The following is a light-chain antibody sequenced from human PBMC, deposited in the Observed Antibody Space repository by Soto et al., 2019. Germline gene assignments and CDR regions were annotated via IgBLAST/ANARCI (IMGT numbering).Light chain of an antibody. CDR3: QLGYT. V-gene: IGKV1-33*01. CDR1: QDISNY. Sequence: DIQMTQSPSSLSASVGDRVTITCQASQDISNYLNWYQQKPGKAPKLLIYDASNLETGVPSRFSGSGFGTDFTFTISSLQPEDIATYYCQLGYTFGQGTKLEIK. CDR2: DAS. J-gene: IGKJ2*01.